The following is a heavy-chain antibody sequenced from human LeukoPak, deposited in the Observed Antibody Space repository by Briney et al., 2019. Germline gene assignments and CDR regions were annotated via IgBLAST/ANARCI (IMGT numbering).Heavy chain of an antibody. V-gene: IGHV4-39*07. CDR2: IYYSGST. J-gene: IGHJ2*01. D-gene: IGHD3-22*01. CDR1: GGSISSSSYY. CDR3: AREKRAKYYYDSSGYGARYFDL. Sequence: SETLSLTCTVSGGSISSSSYYWGWIRQPPGKGLEWIGSIYYSGSTYYNPSLKSRVTISVDTSKNQFSLKLSSVTAADTAVYYCAREKRAKYYYDSSGYGARYFDLWGRGTLVTVSS.